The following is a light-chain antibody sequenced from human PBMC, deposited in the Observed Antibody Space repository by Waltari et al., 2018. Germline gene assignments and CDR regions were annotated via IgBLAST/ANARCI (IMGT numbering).Light chain of an antibody. CDR2: AAT. J-gene: IGKJ2*02. CDR1: QNINTF. V-gene: IGKV1-39*01. Sequence: IQMTQSPSSLSASIEDRVTITCRSSQNINTFLNWYQQKPGRAPKLLIYAATSLQSGVPSRFSGSGSGTDFTLTITSLQPEDVATYYCQQSYGTPSTFGQGTKLEI. CDR3: QQSYGTPST.